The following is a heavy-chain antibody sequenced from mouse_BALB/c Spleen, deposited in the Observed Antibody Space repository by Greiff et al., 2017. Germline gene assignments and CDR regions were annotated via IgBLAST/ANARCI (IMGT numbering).Heavy chain of an antibody. J-gene: IGHJ4*01. CDR3: AKKGGYDGYYYAMDY. D-gene: IGHD2-2*01. CDR1: GFSLTSYG. V-gene: IGHV2-5-1*01. CDR2: IWRGGST. Sequence: VKLQESGPSLVQPSQSLSITCTVSGFSLTSYGVHWVRQSPGKGLEWLGVIWRGGSTDYNAAFMSRLSITKDNSKSQVFFKMNSLQADDTAIYYCAKKGGYDGYYYAMDYWGQGTSVTVSS.